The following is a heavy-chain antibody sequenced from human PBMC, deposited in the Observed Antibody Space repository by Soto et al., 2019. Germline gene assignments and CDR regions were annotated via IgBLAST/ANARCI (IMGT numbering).Heavy chain of an antibody. Sequence: GGSLRLSCAASGFTFSSYAMHWVRQAPGKGLEWVAVISYDGSNKYYADSVKGRFTISRDNSKNTLYLQMNSLRAEDTAVYYCARDPRGSYNYFDYWGQGTLVTVSS. D-gene: IGHD1-26*01. V-gene: IGHV3-30-3*01. CDR3: ARDPRGSYNYFDY. CDR2: ISYDGSNK. CDR1: GFTFSSYA. J-gene: IGHJ4*02.